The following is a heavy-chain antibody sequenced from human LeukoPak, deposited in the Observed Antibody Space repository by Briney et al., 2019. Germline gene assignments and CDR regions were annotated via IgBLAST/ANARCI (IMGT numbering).Heavy chain of an antibody. Sequence: ASVKVSCKASGYTFTSYDINWVRQATGQGLEWMGWMNPNSGNTGYAQKFQGRVTMTRNTSISTAYMELSSLRSEDTAVYYCARGRTVRYFDWLSPPDDAFDIWGQGTMVTVSS. D-gene: IGHD3-9*01. CDR1: GYTFTSYD. V-gene: IGHV1-8*01. CDR3: ARGRTVRYFDWLSPPDDAFDI. J-gene: IGHJ3*02. CDR2: MNPNSGNT.